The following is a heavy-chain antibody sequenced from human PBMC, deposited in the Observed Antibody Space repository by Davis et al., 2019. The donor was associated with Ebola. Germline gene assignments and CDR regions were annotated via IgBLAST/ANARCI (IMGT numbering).Heavy chain of an antibody. D-gene: IGHD3-22*01. CDR1: GYTFTNYG. J-gene: IGHJ5*02. CDR3: ARDSSGWNWFDP. Sequence: ASVKVSCKASGYTFTNYGITWVRQAPGQGLEWMGWINPHNGNTNYAQSVQGRVTMTTDTTASTAYMELSSLRSEDTAVYYCARDSSGWNWFDPWGQGTLVTVSS. CDR2: INPHNGNT. V-gene: IGHV1-18*04.